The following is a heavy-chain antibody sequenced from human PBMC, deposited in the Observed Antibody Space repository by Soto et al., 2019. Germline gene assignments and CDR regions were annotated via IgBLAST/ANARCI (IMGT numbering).Heavy chain of an antibody. CDR2: IIPIFGTA. Sequence: SVKVSCKASGGTFSSYAISWVRQAPGQRLEWMGGIIPIFGTANYAQKFQGRVTITADESTSTAYMELSSLRSEDTAVYYCARIHHAGWWFDPWGQGTLVTVSS. V-gene: IGHV1-69*13. CDR3: ARIHHAGWWFDP. D-gene: IGHD2-15*01. J-gene: IGHJ5*02. CDR1: GGTFSSYA.